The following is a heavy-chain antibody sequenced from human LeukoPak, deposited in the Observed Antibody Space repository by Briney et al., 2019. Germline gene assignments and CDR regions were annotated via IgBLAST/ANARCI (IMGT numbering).Heavy chain of an antibody. CDR2: INHSGST. Sequence: PSETLSLTCAVYGGSFSGYYWSWIRQPPGKGLEWIGEINHSGSTNYNPSLKSRGTISVDTSKNQFSLKLSSVSAADTAVYYCARGAGGSVVPAARLIDYWGQGTLVTVSS. J-gene: IGHJ4*02. CDR3: ARGAGGSVVPAARLIDY. D-gene: IGHD2-2*01. V-gene: IGHV4-34*01. CDR1: GGSFSGYY.